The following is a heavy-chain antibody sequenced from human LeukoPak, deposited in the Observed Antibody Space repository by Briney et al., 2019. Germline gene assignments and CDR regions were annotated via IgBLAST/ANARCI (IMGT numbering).Heavy chain of an antibody. V-gene: IGHV3-30*04. D-gene: IGHD1-14*01. Sequence: GRSLRLSCAVSGFTFSGHVMHWVRQAPGKGLEWVATISYDGSRRYYADSVKGPFTISRDNSKNTLYLQMHSLRPEDTAIYYCATTGSFVFDYWGQGTLVTVSS. CDR3: ATTGSFVFDY. CDR1: GFTFSGHV. CDR2: ISYDGSRR. J-gene: IGHJ4*02.